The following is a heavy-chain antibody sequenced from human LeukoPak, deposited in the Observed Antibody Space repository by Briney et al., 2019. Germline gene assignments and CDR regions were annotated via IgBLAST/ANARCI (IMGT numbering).Heavy chain of an antibody. CDR1: GGSISSGGYS. CDR3: ARVQRLIAAAGHFDY. CDR2: IYHSGST. D-gene: IGHD6-13*01. Sequence: SQTLSLTCAVSGGSISSGGYSWSWIRQPPGKGLEWIGYIYHSGSTYYNPSLKSRVTISLDRSKNQFSLKLSSVTAADTAVYYCARVQRLIAAAGHFDYWGQGTLVTVSS. J-gene: IGHJ4*02. V-gene: IGHV4-30-2*01.